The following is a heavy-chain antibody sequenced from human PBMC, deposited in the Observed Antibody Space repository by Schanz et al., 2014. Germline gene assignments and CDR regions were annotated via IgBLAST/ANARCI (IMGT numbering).Heavy chain of an antibody. V-gene: IGHV3-53*01. CDR1: GFSVSTNY. Sequence: EPPLVEFGGGLVQPGGSLRLSCAVSGFSVSTNYMSWVRQAPGKGLAGVSSIYINSGSTNYADSGKGRFIISRDSANNTLFLQMNSVRGEVTVVYFCARDEGRDGSNLAFDVRGLWTQVSLSS. CDR3: ARDEGRDGSNLAFDV. D-gene: IGHD2-15*01. J-gene: IGHJ4*03. CDR2: IYINSGST.